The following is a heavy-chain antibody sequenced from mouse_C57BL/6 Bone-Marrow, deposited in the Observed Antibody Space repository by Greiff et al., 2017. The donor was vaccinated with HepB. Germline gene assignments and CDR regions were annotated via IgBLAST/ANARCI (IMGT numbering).Heavy chain of an antibody. CDR3: ARRESNYVFYY. V-gene: IGHV5-6*01. CDR1: GFTFSSYG. D-gene: IGHD2-5*01. Sequence: EVQVVESGGDLVKPGGSLKLSCAASGFTFSSYGMSWVRQTPDKRLEWVATISSGGSYTYYPDSVKGRFTISRDNAKNTLYLQMSSLKSEDTALYCCARRESNYVFYYWGQGTTLTVSS. J-gene: IGHJ2*01. CDR2: ISSGGSYT.